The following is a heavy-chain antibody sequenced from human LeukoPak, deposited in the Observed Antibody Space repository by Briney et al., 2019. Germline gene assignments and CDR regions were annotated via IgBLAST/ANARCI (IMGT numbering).Heavy chain of an antibody. Sequence: PLASVKVSCKASGYTFTSYGISWVRQAPGQGLEWMGWISAYNGNTNYTQKLQGRVTMTRNTSISTAYMELSSLRSEDTAVYYCARDPYCRSTSCPAYFDYWGQGTLVTVYS. V-gene: IGHV1-18*01. J-gene: IGHJ4*02. CDR2: ISAYNGNT. CDR1: GYTFTSYG. D-gene: IGHD2-2*01. CDR3: ARDPYCRSTSCPAYFDY.